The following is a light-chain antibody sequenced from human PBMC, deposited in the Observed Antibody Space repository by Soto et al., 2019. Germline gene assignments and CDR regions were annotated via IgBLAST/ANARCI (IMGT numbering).Light chain of an antibody. Sequence: EVVMTQSQATLSVSPGERVTLSCRASQSVRSNLAWYQQKPGQSPRLLIYGASTRATGIPARFSGSGSGTEFTLTISSLQSEDFAVYYCQQYNNWPWTFGQGTKVDIK. J-gene: IGKJ1*01. V-gene: IGKV3-15*01. CDR2: GAS. CDR1: QSVRSN. CDR3: QQYNNWPWT.